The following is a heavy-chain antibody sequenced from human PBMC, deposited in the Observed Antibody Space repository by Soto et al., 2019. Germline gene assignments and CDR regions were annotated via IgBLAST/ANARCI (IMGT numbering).Heavy chain of an antibody. CDR2: IYDSGIT. V-gene: IGHV4-59*01. CDR1: GRSINSYY. CDR3: ARTYDSNGYANEFDS. Sequence: PSETLSLTCNVSGRSINSYYLSWVRQPAGKGLEWIGYIYDSGITSYSPSLKSRVTMSADTSKNQFSLKLTYVTGADTAVYYCARTYDSNGYANEFDSWGQGILVTVSS. D-gene: IGHD3-22*01. J-gene: IGHJ4*02.